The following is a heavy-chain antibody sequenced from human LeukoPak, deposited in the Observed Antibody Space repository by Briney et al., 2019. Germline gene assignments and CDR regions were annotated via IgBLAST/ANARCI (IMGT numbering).Heavy chain of an antibody. CDR1: GFTFSTYS. CDR2: ISSSSSTI. Sequence: GGSLRLSCAASGFTFSTYSMNWVRQAPGKGLEWVSYISSSSSTIYYADSVKGRFTIYRDNAKNSLYLQMNSLRAEDTAVYYCARSYSPFDYWGQGTLVTVSS. V-gene: IGHV3-48*04. D-gene: IGHD6-13*01. J-gene: IGHJ4*02. CDR3: ARSYSPFDY.